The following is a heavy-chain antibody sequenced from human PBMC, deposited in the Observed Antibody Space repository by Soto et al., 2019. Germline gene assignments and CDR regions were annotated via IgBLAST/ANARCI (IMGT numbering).Heavy chain of an antibody. J-gene: IGHJ4*02. Sequence: SETLSLTCTVSGGSISSYYWSWIRQPPGKGLEWIGYIYYSGSTNYNPSLKSRVTISVDTSKNQFSLKLSSVTAADTAVYYCARAGGYGVNDYWGQGTLVTVSS. D-gene: IGHD3-22*01. CDR3: ARAGGYGVNDY. V-gene: IGHV4-59*01. CDR2: IYYSGST. CDR1: GGSISSYY.